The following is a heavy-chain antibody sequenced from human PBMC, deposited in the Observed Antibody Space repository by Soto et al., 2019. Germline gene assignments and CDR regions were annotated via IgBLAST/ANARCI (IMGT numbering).Heavy chain of an antibody. V-gene: IGHV1-69*13. CDR3: AIETTSVNAEYFQH. D-gene: IGHD4-17*01. CDR2: IIPIFGTA. CDR1: GGTFSSYA. J-gene: IGHJ1*01. Sequence: ASVKVSCKASGGTFSSYAISWVRQAPGQGLEWMGGIIPIFGTANYAQKFQGRVTITADESTSTAYMELSSLRSEDTAVYYCAIETTSVNAEYFQHWGQGTLVT.